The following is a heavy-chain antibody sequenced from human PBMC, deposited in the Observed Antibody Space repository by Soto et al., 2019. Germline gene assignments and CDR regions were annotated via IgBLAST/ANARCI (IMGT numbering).Heavy chain of an antibody. V-gene: IGHV3-48*03. CDR3: ARENQPLIYNSYGMDV. Sequence: GGSLRLSCEASGFLLSSYEVNWVRQAPGRGLEWVSYISSTGTTIYYADSVKGRFTISRDNAKRLVYLQMNSLRAEDTAVYYCARENQPLIYNSYGMDVWGQGTTVTVAS. CDR2: ISSTGTTI. D-gene: IGHD2-2*01. CDR1: GFLLSSYE. J-gene: IGHJ6*02.